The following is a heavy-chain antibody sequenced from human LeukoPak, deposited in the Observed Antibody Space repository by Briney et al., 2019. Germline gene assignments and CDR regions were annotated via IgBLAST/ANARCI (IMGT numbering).Heavy chain of an antibody. Sequence: PSETLSLTCAVSGGSISSSNWWSWVCQPPGKGLEWIGEIYHSGSTNYNPSLKSRVTISVDKSKNQFSLKLSSVTAADTAVYYCARDWRYCSGGSCPNWFDPWGQGTLVTVSS. J-gene: IGHJ5*02. CDR3: ARDWRYCSGGSCPNWFDP. D-gene: IGHD2-15*01. CDR1: GGSISSSNW. V-gene: IGHV4-4*02. CDR2: IYHSGST.